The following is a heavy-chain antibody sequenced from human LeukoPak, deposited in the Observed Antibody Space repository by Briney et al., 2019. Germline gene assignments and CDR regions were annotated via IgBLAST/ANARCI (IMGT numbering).Heavy chain of an antibody. Sequence: ASVKVSCKAPGGTFSSYAISWVRQAPGQGLEWMGRINPNSGGTNYAQKFQGRVTMTRDTSISTAYTELSRLRSDDTAVYYCARGDSGSYLTDYWGQGTLVTVSS. D-gene: IGHD1-26*01. V-gene: IGHV1-2*06. CDR3: ARGDSGSYLTDY. CDR1: GGTFSSYA. J-gene: IGHJ4*02. CDR2: INPNSGGT.